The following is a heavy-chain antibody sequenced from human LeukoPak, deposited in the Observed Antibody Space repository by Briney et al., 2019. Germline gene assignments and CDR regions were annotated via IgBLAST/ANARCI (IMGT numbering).Heavy chain of an antibody. V-gene: IGHV3-7*03. CDR2: IRQDGSDK. Sequence: GGSLRLSCAASGFTFSRYWMSWVRQTPEKGLECVANIRQDGSDKFYVDSVRGRFTISRDNAKNSLYLQMNSLRVEDTALYYCARDPWADSSGFPLHHWGQGTLVTVSS. D-gene: IGHD3-22*01. CDR3: ARDPWADSSGFPLHH. J-gene: IGHJ1*01. CDR1: GFTFSRYW.